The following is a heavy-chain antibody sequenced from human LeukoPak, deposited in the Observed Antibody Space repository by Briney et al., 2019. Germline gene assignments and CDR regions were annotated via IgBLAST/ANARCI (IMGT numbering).Heavy chain of an antibody. CDR3: AKDDSSGDYFDY. J-gene: IGHJ4*02. CDR1: GFTFSNYA. Sequence: PGGSLSLSCVASGFTFSNYAMRWVRQAPGKGLEWVSGIKGRFTISRDNAKNSLYLQMNSLRAEDTALYYCAKDDSSGDYFDYWGQGTLVTVSS. V-gene: IGHV3-23*01. CDR2: I. D-gene: IGHD3-22*01.